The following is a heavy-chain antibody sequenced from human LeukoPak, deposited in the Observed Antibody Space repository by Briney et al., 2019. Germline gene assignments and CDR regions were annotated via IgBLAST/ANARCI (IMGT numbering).Heavy chain of an antibody. D-gene: IGHD3-22*01. V-gene: IGHV3-23*01. CDR1: GFTFSSYA. CDR2: ISGSGGST. CDR3: ANQHYYDSSGYKYYFDY. J-gene: IGHJ4*02. Sequence: GGPLRLSCAASGFTFSSYAMSWVRQAPGKGLEWVSAISGSGGSTYYADSVKGRFTISRDNSKNTLYLQMNSLRAEDTAVYYCANQHYYDSSGYKYYFDYWGQGTLVTVSS.